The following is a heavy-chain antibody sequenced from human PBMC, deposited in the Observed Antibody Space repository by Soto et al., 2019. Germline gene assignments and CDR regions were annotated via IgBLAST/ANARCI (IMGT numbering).Heavy chain of an antibody. CDR2: IYPGDSDT. V-gene: IGHV5-51*01. CDR1: GYRFTNYW. CDR3: ARHGIKDYCDSSGYRLRAFDI. J-gene: IGHJ3*02. D-gene: IGHD3-22*01. Sequence: PGESLKISCKGSGYRFTNYWIGWVRQMPGKGLEWMGVIYPGDSDTRYSPSFQGQVTISADKSISTAYLQWSSLKASDTAMYYCARHGIKDYCDSSGYRLRAFDIWGQGTMVTVSS.